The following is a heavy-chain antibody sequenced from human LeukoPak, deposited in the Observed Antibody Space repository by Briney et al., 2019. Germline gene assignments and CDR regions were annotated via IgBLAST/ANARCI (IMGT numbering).Heavy chain of an antibody. D-gene: IGHD3-16*02. CDR1: GGSISSSSYY. Sequence: SETLSLTCTVSGGSISSSSYYWGWIRQPPGKGLEWIGSIYYSGSTYYNPSLKSRVTISVDTSKNQFSLKLSSVTAADTAVYYCARENQLYYDYVWGSYPYNYYFDYWGQGTLVIVSS. J-gene: IGHJ4*02. CDR3: ARENQLYYDYVWGSYPYNYYFDY. CDR2: IYYSGST. V-gene: IGHV4-39*07.